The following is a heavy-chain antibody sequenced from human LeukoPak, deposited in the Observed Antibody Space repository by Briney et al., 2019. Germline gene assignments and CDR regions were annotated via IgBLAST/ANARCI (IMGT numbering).Heavy chain of an antibody. CDR2: INSDGSST. Sequence: GSLRLSCAASGFTFSSYWMHWVRQAPGKGLVWVSRINSDGSSTSYADSVKGRFTISRDNAKNTLYLQMNSLRAEDTAVYYCARDPTGYDFWSGYYTAALDYWGQGTLVTVSS. D-gene: IGHD3-3*01. J-gene: IGHJ4*02. CDR3: ARDPTGYDFWSGYYTAALDY. V-gene: IGHV3-74*01. CDR1: GFTFSSYW.